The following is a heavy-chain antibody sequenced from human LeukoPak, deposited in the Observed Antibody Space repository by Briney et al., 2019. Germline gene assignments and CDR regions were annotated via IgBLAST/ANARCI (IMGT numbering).Heavy chain of an antibody. J-gene: IGHJ4*02. Sequence: SGGALRLSCAASGFTFSSYAMSWVRQAPGKGLEWVSAISGSVGSTYYAGSVKGRFTISRDNSKNTLYLKMNSLRAEDTAVYYCAKDGPVLMVYAVKNYFDYWGQGPLVTVSS. V-gene: IGHV3-23*01. CDR3: AKDGPVLMVYAVKNYFDY. CDR2: ISGSVGST. CDR1: GFTFSSYA. D-gene: IGHD2-8*01.